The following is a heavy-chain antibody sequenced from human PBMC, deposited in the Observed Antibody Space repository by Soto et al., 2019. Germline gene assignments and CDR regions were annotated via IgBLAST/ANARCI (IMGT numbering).Heavy chain of an antibody. D-gene: IGHD1-1*01. Sequence: GASVKVSCKVSGDTLPEFSMHWVRQAPGKGLEWMGGFDPEDGETIYAQKFLGRVTMTEDTSTDTAYMELSSLTSEDTAVYYCAKDRFSNDSSGWFDPWGQGTLVTVSS. V-gene: IGHV1-24*01. CDR2: FDPEDGET. CDR1: GDTLPEFS. CDR3: AKDRFSNDSSGWFDP. J-gene: IGHJ5*02.